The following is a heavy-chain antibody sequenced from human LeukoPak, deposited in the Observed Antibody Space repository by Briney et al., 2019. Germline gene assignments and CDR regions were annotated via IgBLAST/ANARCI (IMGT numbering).Heavy chain of an antibody. CDR1: GGSISSYY. CDR2: IYYSGST. J-gene: IGHJ4*02. D-gene: IGHD3-10*01. CDR3: AREREVRGVTHFDY. Sequence: SETLSLTCTVSGGSISSYYWSWIRQPPGKGLEWIGYIYYSGSTNYNPSLKSRVTISVDTSKNQFSLKPSSVTAADTAVYYCAREREVRGVTHFDYWGQGTLVTVSS. V-gene: IGHV4-59*01.